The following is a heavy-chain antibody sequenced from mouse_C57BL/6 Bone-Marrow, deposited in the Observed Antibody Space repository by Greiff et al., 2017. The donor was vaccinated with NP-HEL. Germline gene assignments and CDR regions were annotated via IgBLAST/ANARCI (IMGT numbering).Heavy chain of an antibody. CDR2: IWSGGST. J-gene: IGHJ1*03. V-gene: IGHV2-2*01. Sequence: QVQLQQSGPGLVQPSQSLSITCTVSGFSLTSYGVHWVRQSPGKGLEWLGVIWSGGSTDYNAAFISRLSISKDNSKSQVFFKMNSLQADDTAIYYCARKGIYYYGSRPYWYFDVWGTGTTVTVSS. CDR3: ARKGIYYYGSRPYWYFDV. D-gene: IGHD1-1*01. CDR1: GFSLTSYG.